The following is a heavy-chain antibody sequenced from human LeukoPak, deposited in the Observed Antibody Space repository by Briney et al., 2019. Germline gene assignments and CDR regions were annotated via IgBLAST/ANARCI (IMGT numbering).Heavy chain of an antibody. CDR2: FYYSGNT. Sequence: PSETLSLTCTVSGGSISSYYWGWVRQPPGKGLEWIASFYYSGNTYYNPSLQSRASISVDTSRSQFSLNLNSVTAADTAVYYCTRYGDRSNREFDYWGQGTLVTVSS. D-gene: IGHD2-21*02. J-gene: IGHJ4*02. CDR1: GGSISSYY. CDR3: TRYGDRSNREFDY. V-gene: IGHV4-39*01.